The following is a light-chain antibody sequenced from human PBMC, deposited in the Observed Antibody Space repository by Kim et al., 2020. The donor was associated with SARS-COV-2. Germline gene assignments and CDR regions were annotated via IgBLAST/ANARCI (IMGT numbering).Light chain of an antibody. CDR2: TND. CDR3: NSRESSANHWM. J-gene: IGLJ3*02. CDR1: SSNIGRNT. V-gene: IGLV1-44*01. Sequence: ELTQPPSASGTPGQRVTISCSGGSSNIGRNTVSWYQQFPGTAPKLLIDTNDWRPSGVSDRVSCSKSGTLAFLAINGLQSEDEADYYCNSRESSANHWMFGGGTQLTVL.